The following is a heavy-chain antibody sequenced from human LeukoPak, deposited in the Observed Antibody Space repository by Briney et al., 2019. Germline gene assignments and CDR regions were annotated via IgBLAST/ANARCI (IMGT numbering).Heavy chain of an antibody. Sequence: PGGSLRLSCAASGFTFSSYSMNWVRQAPGKGLEWVSSISSSSIYIYYADSVKGRFTISRDNAKNSLYLQMNSLRAEDTAVYYCARIGVLLWFGDGPDSYAFDIWGQGTLVTVSS. J-gene: IGHJ3*02. D-gene: IGHD3-10*01. CDR1: GFTFSSYS. CDR2: ISSSSIYI. CDR3: ARIGVLLWFGDGPDSYAFDI. V-gene: IGHV3-21*01.